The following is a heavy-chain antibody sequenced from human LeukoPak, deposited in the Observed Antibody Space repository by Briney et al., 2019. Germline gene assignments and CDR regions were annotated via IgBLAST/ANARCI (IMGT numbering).Heavy chain of an antibody. V-gene: IGHV1-18*01. D-gene: IGHD6-19*01. CDR3: ARTYIAVAGGNWFDP. J-gene: IGHJ5*02. CDR2: ISAYNGNT. Sequence: VASVKVSCKASGYTFTSYGISWVRQAPGQALEWMGWISAYNGNTNYAQKLQGRVTMTTDTSTSTAYMELRSLRSDDTAVYYCARTYIAVAGGNWFDPWVQGTLVTVSS. CDR1: GYTFTSYG.